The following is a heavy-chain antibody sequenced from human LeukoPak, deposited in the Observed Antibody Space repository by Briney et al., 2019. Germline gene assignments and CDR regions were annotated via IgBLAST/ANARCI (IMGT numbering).Heavy chain of an antibody. CDR3: ARSTVVTLEAFDI. CDR1: GGSVSSGSYY. D-gene: IGHD4-23*01. J-gene: IGHJ3*02. V-gene: IGHV4-61*01. CDR2: IYYSGST. Sequence: SETLSLTCTVSGGSVSSGSYYWSWIRQPPGKGLEWIGYIYYSGSTNYNPSLKSRVTISVDTSKNQFSLKLSSVTAADTAVYYCARSTVVTLEAFDIWGQGTMVIVSS.